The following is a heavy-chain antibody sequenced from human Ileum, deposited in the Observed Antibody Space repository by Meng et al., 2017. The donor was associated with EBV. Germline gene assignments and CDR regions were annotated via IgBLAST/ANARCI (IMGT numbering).Heavy chain of an antibody. D-gene: IGHD4-17*01. CDR1: RGFFSGYY. CDR3: ARGRGYGDYGSLY. Sequence: VQHPRGGADLLKHSETLSRPCAFYRGFFSGYYWSWIRQPPGKGLEWIGEINHSGSTNYNPSLKSRVTISVDTSKNQFSLKLSSVTAADTAVYYCARGRGYGDYGSLYWGQGTLVTVSS. J-gene: IGHJ4*02. V-gene: IGHV4-34*01. CDR2: INHSGST.